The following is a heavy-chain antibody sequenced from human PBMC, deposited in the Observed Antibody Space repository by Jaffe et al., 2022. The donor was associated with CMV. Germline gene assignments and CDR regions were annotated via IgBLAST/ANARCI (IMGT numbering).Heavy chain of an antibody. Sequence: EVQLVESGGGLVKPGGSLRLSCAASGFTFNDAYMTWVRQAPGKGLEWVGHIKSKTAGGTTDYAVPVKGRFTISRDDSKNTLHLQMNSLKTEDTAVYYCSTNVPSRNDYGDYLGFWGQGTLVTVSS. CDR2: IKSKTAGGTT. CDR3: STNVPSRNDYGDYLGF. D-gene: IGHD4-17*01. J-gene: IGHJ4*02. CDR1: GFTFNDAY. V-gene: IGHV3-15*01.